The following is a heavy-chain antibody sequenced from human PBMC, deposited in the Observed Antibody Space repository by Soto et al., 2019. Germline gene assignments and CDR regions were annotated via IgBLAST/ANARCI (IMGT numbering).Heavy chain of an antibody. D-gene: IGHD3-10*01. CDR3: ARYGSGSYWPLTTGYYGMDV. CDR1: GGSISSGGYY. V-gene: IGHV4-31*03. J-gene: IGHJ6*02. Sequence: SETLSLTCTVSGGSISSGGYYWSWIRQHPGKGLEWIGYIYYSGSTYYNPSLKSRVTISVDTSKNQFSLKLSSVTAADTAVYYCARYGSGSYWPLTTGYYGMDVWGQGTTVTVSS. CDR2: IYYSGST.